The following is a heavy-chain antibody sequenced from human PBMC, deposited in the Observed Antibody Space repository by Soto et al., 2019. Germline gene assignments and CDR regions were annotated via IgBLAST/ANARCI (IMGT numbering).Heavy chain of an antibody. CDR2: INHSGTT. Sequence: SETLSLTCAVYGGSLSGYYWSWIRQPPGKGLEWIGEINHSGTTNYNPSLKSRVTISVDTSKNQFSLKLSSVTAADTAVYYCARTNWFDPWGQGTLVTVSS. J-gene: IGHJ5*02. CDR3: ARTNWFDP. V-gene: IGHV4-34*01. CDR1: GGSLSGYY.